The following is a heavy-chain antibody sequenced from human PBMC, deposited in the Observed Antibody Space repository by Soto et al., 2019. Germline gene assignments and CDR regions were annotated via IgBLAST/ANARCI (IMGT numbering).Heavy chain of an antibody. J-gene: IGHJ4*02. V-gene: IGHV3-48*03. CDR1: GFSFTNYE. D-gene: IGHD5-12*01. CDR2: IGLSGDTI. CDR3: AREWSVANPGY. Sequence: PGGSLRLSCAVSGFSFTNYEMNWVRQAPGKGLEWIAYIGLSGDTIYYADSVEGRLTITRDNAKNTLYQQMNRLRPEDTAVHYCAREWSVANPGYWGQGTQVTVSS.